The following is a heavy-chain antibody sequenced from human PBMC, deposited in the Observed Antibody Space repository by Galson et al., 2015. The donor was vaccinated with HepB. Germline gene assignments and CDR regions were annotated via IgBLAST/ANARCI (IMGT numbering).Heavy chain of an antibody. CDR3: VFLRGNDLKPLDY. V-gene: IGHV3-48*04. J-gene: IGHJ4*02. CDR2: ISSSSATI. Sequence: SLRLSCAASTFIFSTYSMNWVRQAPGKGLEWVSYISSSSATIYYADSVKGRFTISRDNAKKSLYLQTNSLRPEDTAVYFCVFLRGNDLKPLDYWGQGILVTVSS. D-gene: IGHD5-12*01. CDR1: TFIFSTYS.